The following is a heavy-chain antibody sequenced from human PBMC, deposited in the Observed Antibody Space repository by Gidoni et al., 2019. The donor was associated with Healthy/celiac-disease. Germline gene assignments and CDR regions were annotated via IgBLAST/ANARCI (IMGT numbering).Heavy chain of an antibody. Sequence: QVQLQKSRPGLVQPSPTLSLTRPVAGGAIRRGGYYWSWIRQHPGKGLEWIGYMYYSGSTYYNPSLKSRVTISVDTSKNQFSLKLSSVTAADTAVYYCARAMYDSSGREDSGLGYWGQGTLVTVSS. CDR3: ARAMYDSSGREDSGLGY. J-gene: IGHJ4*02. CDR2: MYYSGST. D-gene: IGHD3-22*01. V-gene: IGHV4-31*03. CDR1: GGAIRRGGYY.